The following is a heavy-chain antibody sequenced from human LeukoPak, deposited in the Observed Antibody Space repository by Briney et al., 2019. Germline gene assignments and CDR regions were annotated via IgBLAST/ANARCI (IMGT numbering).Heavy chain of an antibody. V-gene: IGHV4-31*03. CDR2: IYYSGST. CDR3: ARDSTTGFDY. J-gene: IGHJ4*02. D-gene: IGHD1-1*01. CDR1: GGSISSGGYY. Sequence: TSETLSLTCTVSGGSISSGGYYWSWIRQHPGKGLEWIGYIYYSGSTYYNPSLKSRVTISVDTSKNQFSLKLSSVTAADTAVYYCARDSTTGFDYWGQETLVTVSS.